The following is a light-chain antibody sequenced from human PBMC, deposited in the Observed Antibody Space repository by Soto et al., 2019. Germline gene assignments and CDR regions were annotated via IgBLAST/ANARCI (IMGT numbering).Light chain of an antibody. CDR2: GAS. CDR1: QSVSSSY. CDR3: QQYDKWPRT. J-gene: IGKJ1*01. V-gene: IGKV3-15*01. Sequence: EIVLTQSPGTLSLSPGERATLSCRASQSVSSSYLAWYQQKPGQAPRLLIYGASARATGIPARFSGGGSGAEYTLTISSLQSEDFAVYYCQQYDKWPRTFGQGTKWIS.